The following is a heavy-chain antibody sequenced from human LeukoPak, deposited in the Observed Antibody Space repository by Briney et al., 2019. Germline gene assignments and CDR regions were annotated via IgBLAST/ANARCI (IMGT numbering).Heavy chain of an antibody. CDR2: ISSSGSTI. Sequence: GGSLRLSCAASGFTFSDYYMSWIRQAPGKGLEWVSYISSSGSTIYYADSVKGRFTISRDNAKNSLYLQVNSLRAEDTAVYYCVREELPRYFDLWGRGTLVTVSS. CDR3: VREELPRYFDL. J-gene: IGHJ2*01. V-gene: IGHV3-11*01. D-gene: IGHD1-26*01. CDR1: GFTFSDYY.